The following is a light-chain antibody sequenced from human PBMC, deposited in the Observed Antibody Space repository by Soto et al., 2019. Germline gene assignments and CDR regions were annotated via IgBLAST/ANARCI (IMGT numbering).Light chain of an antibody. V-gene: IGLV2-23*01. CDR2: EGS. Sequence: QSVLTQPASVSASPGQSITISCTGTSSDVGDYKYVSWYQQHPGKAPKLMIYEGSKRPSGVSNRFSGSKSGNTASLTISILQAEDEADYYCCSYAGSSTYVFGTGTKVTVL. J-gene: IGLJ1*01. CDR3: CSYAGSSTYV. CDR1: SSDVGDYKY.